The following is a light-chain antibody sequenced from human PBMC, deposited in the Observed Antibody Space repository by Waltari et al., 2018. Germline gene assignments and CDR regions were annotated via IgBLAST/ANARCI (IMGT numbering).Light chain of an antibody. CDR2: RNN. CDR3: STWDTSLSAVV. CDR1: SNNVGNQG. Sequence: QAGLTQPPSVSKGLRQTATLTCTGNSNNVGNQGAAWLQQHQGHPPKLLSYRNNNRPSGISERFSASRSGNTASLTISGLRPDDEADYYCSTWDTSLSAVVFGGGTKLTVL. J-gene: IGLJ2*01. V-gene: IGLV10-54*01.